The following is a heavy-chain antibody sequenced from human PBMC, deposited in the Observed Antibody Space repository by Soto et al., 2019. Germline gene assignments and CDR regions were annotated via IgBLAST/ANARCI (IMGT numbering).Heavy chain of an antibody. CDR3: ARDRGVTTVTNYYYYYCMDV. CDR2: IIPILGIA. D-gene: IGHD4-17*01. Sequence: QVQLVQSGAEVKKPGSSVKVSCKASGGTFSSYTISWVRQAPGQGLEWMGRIIPILGIANYAQKFQGRVTITADKSTSTAYMELSSLRSEDTAVYYCARDRGVTTVTNYYYYYCMDVWGQGTTVTVSS. CDR1: GGTFSSYT. V-gene: IGHV1-69*08. J-gene: IGHJ6*02.